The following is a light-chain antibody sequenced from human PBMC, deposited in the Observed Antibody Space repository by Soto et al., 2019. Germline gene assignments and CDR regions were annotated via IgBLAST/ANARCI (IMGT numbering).Light chain of an antibody. Sequence: EIVMTQSPATLSVSPGERATLSCRASQSVSSNLAWYQQKPGQAPRLLIYGASTRATGIPARFSGSGSGTEFTLTISRLEPEDFAVYYCQQFEMSLPSWTFGQGTKVE. CDR2: GAS. CDR1: QSVSSN. J-gene: IGKJ1*01. V-gene: IGKV3-15*01. CDR3: QQFEMSLPSWT.